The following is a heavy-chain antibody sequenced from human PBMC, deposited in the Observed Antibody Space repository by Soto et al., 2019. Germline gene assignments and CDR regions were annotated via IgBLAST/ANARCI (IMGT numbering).Heavy chain of an antibody. V-gene: IGHV3-23*01. CDR1: GFTFDTYA. CDR3: AKGFRSLEWYSLAPFDY. Sequence: GGSLRLSCVASGFTFDTYALNRVRQAPGKGLEWVSAIGSSGSTYYADSVKGRFTISRDTPKKTLYLQMNSLRVEDTAKYYCAKGFRSLEWYSLAPFDYWGQGALVTVSS. J-gene: IGHJ4*02. CDR2: IGSSGST. D-gene: IGHD3-3*01.